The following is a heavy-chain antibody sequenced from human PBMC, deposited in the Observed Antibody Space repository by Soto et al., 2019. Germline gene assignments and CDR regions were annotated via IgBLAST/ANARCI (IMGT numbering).Heavy chain of an antibody. CDR1: GDSVSSNSAA. CDR2: TYYRSKWYH. D-gene: IGHD6-13*01. Sequence: SQTLSLTCAITGDSVSSNSAAWNWIRQSPSRGLEWLGRTYYRSKWYHDYAVSVKSRITINPDTSKNPFSLQLNSVTPEDTAVYYCASGIAAAGTPYCYGMDVWGQGPTITVAS. CDR3: ASGIAAAGTPYCYGMDV. V-gene: IGHV6-1*01. J-gene: IGHJ6*02.